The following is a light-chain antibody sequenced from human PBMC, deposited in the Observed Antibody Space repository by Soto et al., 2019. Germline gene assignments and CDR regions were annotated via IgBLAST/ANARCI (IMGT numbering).Light chain of an antibody. J-gene: IGKJ4*01. CDR2: GAS. CDR1: QSISGY. Sequence: DIQMTQSPSSLSASVGDRVTITCRASQSISGYLNWYQQKPGQAPKVLISGASTLHNGVPSRFSGRGSGTDFTLTISSLQPEDVATYYCQQSLSTLLTFGGGTKVEIK. V-gene: IGKV1-39*01. CDR3: QQSLSTLLT.